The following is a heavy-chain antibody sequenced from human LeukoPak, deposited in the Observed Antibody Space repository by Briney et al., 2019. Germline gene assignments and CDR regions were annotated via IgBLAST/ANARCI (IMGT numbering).Heavy chain of an antibody. V-gene: IGHV3-23*01. CDR3: AKDLRFNYVWEAGY. CDR1: GFIFSTYA. CDR2: ISGSGGST. J-gene: IGHJ4*02. D-gene: IGHD3-16*01. Sequence: GGSLRLSCAASGFIFSTYAMSWVRQAPGKGLERVSAISGSGGSTYYADSVKGRFTISRDNSKNTLYLQMNSLGAEDTAVYYCAKDLRFNYVWEAGYWGQGTLVTVSS.